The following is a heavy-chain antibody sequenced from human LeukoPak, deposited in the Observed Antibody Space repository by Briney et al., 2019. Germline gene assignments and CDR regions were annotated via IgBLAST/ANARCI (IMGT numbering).Heavy chain of an antibody. J-gene: IGHJ4*02. CDR1: GFSFTDAW. Sequence: GGSLRLSCAASGFSFTDAWMNWVRQVPGKGLEWVGRIKSKADSGTRDFAAPVKGRFTISRDDSKKTFYLQMNGLKTEDTAVYYCSAGTGRSDLDYWGQGTLVTVSS. CDR2: IKSKADSGTR. V-gene: IGHV3-15*01. CDR3: SAGTGRSDLDY. D-gene: IGHD1-1*01.